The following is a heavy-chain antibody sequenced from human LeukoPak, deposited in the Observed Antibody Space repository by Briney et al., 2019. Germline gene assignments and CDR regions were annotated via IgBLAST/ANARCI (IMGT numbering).Heavy chain of an antibody. Sequence: GGSLRLSRAASGFTFSSYAVSWVRQAPGKGLEWVSAISGSGGSTYYADSVKGRFTISRDNSKNTLYLQMNSLRAEDTAVYYCARDDFWSGYSLLDYWGQGTLVTVSS. CDR1: GFTFSSYA. CDR2: ISGSGGST. J-gene: IGHJ4*02. D-gene: IGHD3-3*01. V-gene: IGHV3-23*01. CDR3: ARDDFWSGYSLLDY.